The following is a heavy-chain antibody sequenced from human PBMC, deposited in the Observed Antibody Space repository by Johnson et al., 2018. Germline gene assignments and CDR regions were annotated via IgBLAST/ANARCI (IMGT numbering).Heavy chain of an antibody. V-gene: IGHV3-33*01. CDR1: GFTFSSYG. J-gene: IGHJ6*02. Sequence: VQLVESGGGVVQPGRSLRVSCAASGFTFSSYGMHWVRQAPGKGLVWVAVIWYDGSNKYYADSAKGRFTISRDNAKNSLYLQMNSLRADDTAVYYCARDQDVTAHGYYNYYGMDVWGQGTTVTVSS. CDR2: IWYDGSNK. CDR3: ARDQDVTAHGYYNYYGMDV. D-gene: IGHD2-21*02.